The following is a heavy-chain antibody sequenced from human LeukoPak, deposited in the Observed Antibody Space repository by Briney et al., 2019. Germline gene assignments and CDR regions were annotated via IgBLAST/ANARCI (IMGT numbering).Heavy chain of an antibody. Sequence: PGGSLRLSCAASGFTFDDYAMHWVRHAPGKGLEWVSGINWNSDTIGYADSVKGRFTISRDNAKNSLYLQMNSLRAEDTALYYCAKSLYTTYDILTEVDFDPWGQGTLVTVSS. J-gene: IGHJ5*02. CDR1: GFTFDDYA. CDR3: AKSLYTTYDILTEVDFDP. V-gene: IGHV3-9*01. D-gene: IGHD3-9*01. CDR2: INWNSDTI.